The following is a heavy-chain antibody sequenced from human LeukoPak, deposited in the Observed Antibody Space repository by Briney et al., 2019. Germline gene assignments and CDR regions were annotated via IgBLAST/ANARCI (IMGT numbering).Heavy chain of an antibody. J-gene: IGHJ6*03. CDR3: ARSGYDLNSPGYYYYYMDV. D-gene: IGHD5-12*01. CDR2: IIPIFGTA. Sequence: SVKVSCKAPGGTFSSYAISWVRQAPGQGLEWMGGIIPIFGTANYAQKFQGRVTITTDESTSTAYMELSSLRSEDTAVYYCARSGYDLNSPGYYYYYMDVWGKGTTVTVSS. V-gene: IGHV1-69*05. CDR1: GGTFSSYA.